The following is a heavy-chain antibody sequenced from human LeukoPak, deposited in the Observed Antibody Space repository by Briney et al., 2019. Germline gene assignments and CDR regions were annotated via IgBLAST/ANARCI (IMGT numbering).Heavy chain of an antibody. CDR1: GGTFSSYA. Sequence: SVKVSCKASGGTFSSYAISWVRQAPGQGLEWMGRIIPILGIANYAQKFQGRVTITADKSTSTAYMELSSLRSEDTAMYYCAIEYYYGTGSYYNHFDYWGQGTLVTVSS. V-gene: IGHV1-69*04. D-gene: IGHD3-10*01. CDR2: IIPILGIA. J-gene: IGHJ4*02. CDR3: AIEYYYGTGSYYNHFDY.